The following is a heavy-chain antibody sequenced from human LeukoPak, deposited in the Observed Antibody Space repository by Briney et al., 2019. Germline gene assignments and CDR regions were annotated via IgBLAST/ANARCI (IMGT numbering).Heavy chain of an antibody. D-gene: IGHD3-9*01. CDR3: ARHDILTGYYGDY. CDR1: GFIFKTYS. J-gene: IGHJ4*02. CDR2: ISSSSSYT. V-gene: IGHV3-21*05. Sequence: GESLRLSCAASGFIFKTYSMDLVRQAPGKGLEGASYISSSSSYTNYADSVKGRFTISRDNAKNSLYLQMNSLRAEDTAVYYCARHDILTGYYGDYWGQGTLVTVSS.